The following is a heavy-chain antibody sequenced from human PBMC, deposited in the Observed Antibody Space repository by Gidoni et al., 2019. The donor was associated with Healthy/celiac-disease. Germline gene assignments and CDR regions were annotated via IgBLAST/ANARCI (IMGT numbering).Heavy chain of an antibody. Sequence: EVQLVESGGGLVQPGGSLRLSGAASGFPFSSYSMTWVRQAPCKGLEWGSYIISSSSTIYYADSVKGRFTISRDNAKNSLYLQMNSLRDEDTAVYYCARVYCSSTSCYIGPFDYWGQGTLVTVSS. J-gene: IGHJ4*02. D-gene: IGHD2-2*02. CDR3: ARVYCSSTSCYIGPFDY. V-gene: IGHV3-48*02. CDR2: IISSSSTI. CDR1: GFPFSSYS.